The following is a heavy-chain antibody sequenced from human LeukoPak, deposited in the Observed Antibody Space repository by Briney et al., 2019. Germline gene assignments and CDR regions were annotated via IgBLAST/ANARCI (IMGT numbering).Heavy chain of an antibody. J-gene: IGHJ4*02. CDR2: IYYSGST. Sequence: SETLSLTCTVSGGSLRSYCWNWIRQPPGKGLEWIGYIYYSGSTNSNPSLKSRVTISVDTSKNQFSLKLSSVTAADTAVYYCARGPVVVTAYHIDYWGQGTLVTVSS. D-gene: IGHD2-21*02. CDR3: ARGPVVVTAYHIDY. V-gene: IGHV4-59*01. CDR1: GGSLRSYC.